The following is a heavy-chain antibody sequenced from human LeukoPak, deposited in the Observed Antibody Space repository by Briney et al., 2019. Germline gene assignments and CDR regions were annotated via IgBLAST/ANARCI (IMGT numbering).Heavy chain of an antibody. CDR2: ISGSGGST. CDR3: AKETGWAVAGITVY. D-gene: IGHD6-19*01. CDR1: GFTFSSYA. J-gene: IGHJ4*02. V-gene: IGHV3-23*01. Sequence: PGGSLRLSCAASGFTFSSYAMSWVRQAPGKGLEWVSGISGSGGSTYYADSVKGRFTISRDNSKNTLYLQMNSLRAEDTAVYYYAKETGWAVAGITVYWGQGTLVTVSS.